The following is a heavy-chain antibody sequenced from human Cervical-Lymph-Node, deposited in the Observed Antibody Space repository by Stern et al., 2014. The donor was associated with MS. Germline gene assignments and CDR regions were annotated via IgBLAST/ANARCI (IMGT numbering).Heavy chain of an antibody. Sequence: QVQLQESGPGLVKPAGTLSLTCAVSGDSISGNYWWTWVRLPPGRGLEWIGEIYRSGNTNYNPSLKSRVTISVDTSKNHFSLKLNSVTAADRAVYYCASHFYDSSGYYNRYYYGLDVWGQGTTVTVSS. CDR2: IYRSGNT. V-gene: IGHV4-4*02. D-gene: IGHD3-22*01. J-gene: IGHJ6*02. CDR1: GDSISGNYW. CDR3: ASHFYDSSGYYNRYYYGLDV.